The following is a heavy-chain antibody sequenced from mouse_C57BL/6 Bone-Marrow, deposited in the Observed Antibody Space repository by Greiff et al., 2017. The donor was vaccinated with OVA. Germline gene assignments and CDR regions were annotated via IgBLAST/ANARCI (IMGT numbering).Heavy chain of an antibody. D-gene: IGHD3-3*01. Sequence: QVQLQQSGAELAKPGASVKLSCKASGYTFTSYWMHWVKQRPGQGLEWIGYIDPSSGYTKYNHKFKDKATLTTDKSSSTAYMQLSSLIYEDSAVYYDAIGFLYWWFDVWGTGTTVTVSS. J-gene: IGHJ1*03. V-gene: IGHV1-7*01. CDR2: IDPSSGYT. CDR3: AIGFLYWWFDV. CDR1: GYTFTSYW.